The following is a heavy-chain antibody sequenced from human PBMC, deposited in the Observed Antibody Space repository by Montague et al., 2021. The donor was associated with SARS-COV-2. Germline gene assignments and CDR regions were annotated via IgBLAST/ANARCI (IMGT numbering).Heavy chain of an antibody. CDR3: AREGLNNWIDS. CDR2: VYYRGST. J-gene: IGHJ5*01. Sequence: SEALSLTCSVSNGSITNYFWSWIRQPPGKRLEWTGYVYYRGSTNLNPSLESRVTMSVDTSKNQFSLKLKSVTAADTAVYYCAREGLNNWIDSWGQGIPVIVSS. CDR1: NGSITNYF. V-gene: IGHV4-59*13.